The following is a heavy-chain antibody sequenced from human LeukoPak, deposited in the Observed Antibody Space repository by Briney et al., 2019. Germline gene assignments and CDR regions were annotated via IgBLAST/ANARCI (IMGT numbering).Heavy chain of an antibody. CDR3: TRDRSRAEDD. CDR1: GFTFSGHW. CDR2: INQGGSDK. Sequence: PGGSLRLSSAASGFTFSGHWMSWVRQAPGKGLEWVANINQGGSDKYYVDSVKGRFTISRDNANNLLYLQMNSLRGEDTAVYYCTRDRSRAEDDWGAGSLPSVSS. J-gene: IGHJ4*02. V-gene: IGHV3-7*01. D-gene: IGHD1-14*01.